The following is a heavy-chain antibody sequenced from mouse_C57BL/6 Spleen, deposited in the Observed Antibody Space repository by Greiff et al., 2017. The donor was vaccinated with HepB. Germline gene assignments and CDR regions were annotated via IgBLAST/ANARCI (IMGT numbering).Heavy chain of an antibody. J-gene: IGHJ2*01. D-gene: IGHD1-1*01. V-gene: IGHV14-4*01. CDR3: TTAVVAKGFDY. CDR2: IDPENGDT. Sequence: VQLQQSGAELVRPGASVKLSCTASGFNIKDDYMHWVKQRPEQGLEWIGWIDPENGDTEYASKFQGKATITAYTSSNTAYLQLSSLTSEDTAVYYCTTAVVAKGFDYWGQGTTLTVSS. CDR1: GFNIKDDY.